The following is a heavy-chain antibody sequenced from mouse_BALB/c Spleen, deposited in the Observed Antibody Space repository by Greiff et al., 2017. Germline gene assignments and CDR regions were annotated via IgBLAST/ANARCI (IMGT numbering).Heavy chain of an antibody. CDR1: GFTFNTYA. CDR3: VRQGAAYFDS. J-gene: IGHJ2*01. CDR2: IRSKSNNYAT. V-gene: IGHV10-1*02. Sequence: DVKLVESGGGLVQPKGSLKLSCAASGFTFNTYAMNWVRQAPGKGLEWVARIRSKSNNYATYYADSVKDRFTISRDDSQSMLYLQMNNLKTEDTAMYYCVRQGAAYFDSWGQGTTLTVSS.